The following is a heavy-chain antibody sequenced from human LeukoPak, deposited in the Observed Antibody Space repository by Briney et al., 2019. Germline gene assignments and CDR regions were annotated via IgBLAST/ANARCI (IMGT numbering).Heavy chain of an antibody. CDR3: ARDSPYYYGSGSATYYMDV. Sequence: SETLSLTCTVSGGSISSGSYYWSWIRQPAGKGLEWIGRIYTSGSTNYNPSLKSRVTISVDTSKNQFSLKLSSVTAADTAVYYCARDSPYYYGSGSATYYMDVWGKGTTVTISS. V-gene: IGHV4-61*02. J-gene: IGHJ6*03. CDR2: IYTSGST. CDR1: GGSISSGSYY. D-gene: IGHD3-10*01.